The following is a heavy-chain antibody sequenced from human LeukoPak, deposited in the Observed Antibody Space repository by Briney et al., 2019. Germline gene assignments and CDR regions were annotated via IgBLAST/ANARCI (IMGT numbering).Heavy chain of an antibody. CDR3: AKIVVVITRDAFDI. CDR1: GFTFRSYA. Sequence: GGSLRLSCAASGFTFRSYAMSWLRQAPGKGLEWVSAISGSGGSTYCADSVKGRFTISRDNSKNTLYLQMNSLRAEDTAVYYCAKIVVVITRDAFDIWGQGTMVTVSS. J-gene: IGHJ3*02. V-gene: IGHV3-23*01. CDR2: ISGSGGST. D-gene: IGHD3-22*01.